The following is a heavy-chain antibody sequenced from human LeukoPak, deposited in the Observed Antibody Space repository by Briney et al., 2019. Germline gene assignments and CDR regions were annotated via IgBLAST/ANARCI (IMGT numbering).Heavy chain of an antibody. D-gene: IGHD3-10*01. CDR1: GFTLSSYA. CDR3: ARDPLYGSGSYLLDY. Sequence: PGGSLRLSCAASGFTLSSYAMHWVRQAPGKGLEWVAVISYDGSNKYYADSVKGRFTISRDNSKNMLYLQMNSLRAEDTAVYYCARDPLYGSGSYLLDYWGQGTLVTVSS. J-gene: IGHJ4*02. V-gene: IGHV3-30-3*01. CDR2: ISYDGSNK.